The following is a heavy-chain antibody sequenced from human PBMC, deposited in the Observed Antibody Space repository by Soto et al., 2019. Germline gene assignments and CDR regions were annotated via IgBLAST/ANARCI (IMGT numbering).Heavy chain of an antibody. V-gene: IGHV4-39*01. CDR3: ARHFNRIYGDDYFDS. CDR1: GGSITSGNYY. Sequence: QLQLHESGPGLVRPSETLSLTCSVSGGSITSGNYYWGWIRQPPGKGLEWIGTIHYNGNTYYNPSLKGRVTISVDTSKTQFSLDLKGVTAAYPAVYYCARHFNRIYGDDYFDSWGQGTLVTVSS. D-gene: IGHD4-17*01. J-gene: IGHJ4*02. CDR2: IHYNGNT.